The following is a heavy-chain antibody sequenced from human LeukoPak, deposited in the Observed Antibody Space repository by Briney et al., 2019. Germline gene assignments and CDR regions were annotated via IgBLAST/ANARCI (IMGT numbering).Heavy chain of an antibody. D-gene: IGHD4-23*01. V-gene: IGHV3-74*01. J-gene: IGHJ3*01. Sequence: GGSLRLSCAASGFTFNTYAMSWVRQAPGKGLVWVSRINSDESNTDYADSVKGRFTISRDNAKNTLYLQMNSLRADDTAVYYCARTVGYRAIDLWGQGTMVTVSS. CDR1: GFTFNTYA. CDR3: ARTVGYRAIDL. CDR2: INSDESNT.